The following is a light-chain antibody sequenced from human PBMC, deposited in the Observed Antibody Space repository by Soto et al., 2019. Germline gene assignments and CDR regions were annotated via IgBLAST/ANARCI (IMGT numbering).Light chain of an antibody. CDR2: EVS. CDR3: SSYTNSNTRV. Sequence: QSALTQPASVSGSPGQSITISCTGTNSDVGDYNYVSWYQQHPGKAPKLIIYEVSNRPSGISDRFSASKSGNTASLTISGLQAEDEADYYCSSYTNSNTRVFGTGTKPTVL. J-gene: IGLJ1*01. CDR1: NSDVGDYNY. V-gene: IGLV2-14*01.